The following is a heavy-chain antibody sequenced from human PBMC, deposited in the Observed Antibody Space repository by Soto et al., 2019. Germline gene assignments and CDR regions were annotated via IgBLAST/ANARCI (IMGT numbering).Heavy chain of an antibody. J-gene: IGHJ4*02. D-gene: IGHD1-26*01. CDR1: GYTFTDYY. V-gene: IGHV1-2*02. Sequence: GASVKVSCKASGYTFTDYYMHWVRQAPGQGLEWMGWINPKTGGTSYVQKFQGRVTMTRDTSITTAYMELSRLRSDDTAVYYCARDVVGSDYFDSWGQGTLVTVSS. CDR3: ARDVVGSDYFDS. CDR2: INPKTGGT.